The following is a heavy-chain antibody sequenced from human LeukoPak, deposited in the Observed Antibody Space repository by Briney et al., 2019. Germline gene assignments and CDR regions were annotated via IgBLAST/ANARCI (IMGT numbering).Heavy chain of an antibody. V-gene: IGHV1-46*01. CDR2: INPDGGKT. CDR1: GYPFTNSY. D-gene: IGHD5-24*01. CDR3: ARIRDGYNVAYDL. J-gene: IGHJ3*01. Sequence: ASVKVSCKASGYPFTNSYIHWVRQAPGQVLEWTGLINPDGGKTNYAQNFKGRVTLTRETSTSTVYMELSSLRSEDTAIYYCARIRDGYNVAYDLWGQGTVVTVPS.